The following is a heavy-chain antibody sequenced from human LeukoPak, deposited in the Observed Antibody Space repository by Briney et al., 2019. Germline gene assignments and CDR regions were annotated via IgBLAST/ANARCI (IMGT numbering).Heavy chain of an antibody. J-gene: IGHJ6*02. CDR3: ARMAVAGTYYYYYGMDV. CDR1: GYTFTGYY. D-gene: IGHD6-19*01. Sequence: ASVKVSCKASGYTFTGYYMHWVRQAPGQGLEWMGWINPNSGGTNYAQKFQGRVTMTRDTPISTAYMELSRLRSDDTAVYYCARMAVAGTYYYYYGMDVWGQGTTVTVSS. V-gene: IGHV1-2*02. CDR2: INPNSGGT.